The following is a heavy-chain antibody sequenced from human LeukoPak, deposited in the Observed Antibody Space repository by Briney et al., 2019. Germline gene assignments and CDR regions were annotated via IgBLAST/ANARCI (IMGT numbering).Heavy chain of an antibody. J-gene: IGHJ3*02. CDR3: AAPGQYFYDSSGYHSAFDI. CDR2: SDPENGKT. Sequence: GASVKVSCKVSGYTLTELSMHWVRQAPGKGLEWMGGSDPENGKTIYAQNFQGRVTMTEDTSTETAYMELTRLRSEDTAVYYCAAPGQYFYDSSGYHSAFDIWGQGTTVIVSP. CDR1: GYTLTELS. D-gene: IGHD3-22*01. V-gene: IGHV1-24*01.